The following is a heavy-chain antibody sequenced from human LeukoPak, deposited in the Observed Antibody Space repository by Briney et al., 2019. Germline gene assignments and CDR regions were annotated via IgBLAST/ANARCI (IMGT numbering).Heavy chain of an antibody. CDR2: ISGSGGST. CDR3: ARSPTSWYFDY. Sequence: GGSLRLSCVVSGFTFSSYAMSWVRQAPGKGLEWVSGISGSGGSTYYADSVKGRFTISRDNTKNTLYLQMNSLRPEDTSVYYCARSPTSWYFDYWGQGTLVTVSS. J-gene: IGHJ4*02. CDR1: GFTFSSYA. D-gene: IGHD2-2*01. V-gene: IGHV3-23*01.